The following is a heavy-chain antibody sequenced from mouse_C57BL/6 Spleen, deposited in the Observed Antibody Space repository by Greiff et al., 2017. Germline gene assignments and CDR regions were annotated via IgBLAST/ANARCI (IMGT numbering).Heavy chain of an antibody. CDR2: IYPGDGDT. CDR1: GYAFRSSW. Sequence: VKLMESGPELVKPGASVKISCKASGYAFRSSWLNWVKQRPGKGLEWIGRIYPGDGDTNYKGKFKGKATLTADKSSSTAYMQLSSLTSEDSAVYFCAKERNLLWFAYWGQGTLVTVSA. CDR3: AKERNLLWFAY. V-gene: IGHV1-82*01. D-gene: IGHD1-1*01. J-gene: IGHJ3*01.